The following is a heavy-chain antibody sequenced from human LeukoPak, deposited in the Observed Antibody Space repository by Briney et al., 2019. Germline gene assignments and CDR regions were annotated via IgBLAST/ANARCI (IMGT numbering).Heavy chain of an antibody. CDR1: GFAFSTFG. D-gene: IGHD2-15*01. CDR3: AKRIASISGGSCLDY. J-gene: IGHJ4*02. Sequence: GGSLRLSCAASGFAFSTFGMHWVRQAPGKGLEWVAYISYDGTIKDQADSVKGRFTISRGNSKNTLYLQMSSLRGDDTAVYYCAKRIASISGGSCLDYWGQGTLVTVSS. CDR2: ISYDGTIK. V-gene: IGHV3-30*18.